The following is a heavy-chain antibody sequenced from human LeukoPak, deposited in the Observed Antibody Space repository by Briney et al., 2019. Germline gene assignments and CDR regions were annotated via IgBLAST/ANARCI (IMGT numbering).Heavy chain of an antibody. D-gene: IGHD3-10*01. Sequence: RPGGSLRLSCAASGFTFSSYAMSWVRQAPGKDLEWVSSISGRGDTMYYADSLKGRFTVSRDNAQNSLYLQMYSLRDEDTAVYYCAREFFASGSYQVGVFDYWGQGILVTVSS. CDR1: GFTFSSYA. CDR2: ISGRGDTM. J-gene: IGHJ4*02. CDR3: AREFFASGSYQVGVFDY. V-gene: IGHV3-48*02.